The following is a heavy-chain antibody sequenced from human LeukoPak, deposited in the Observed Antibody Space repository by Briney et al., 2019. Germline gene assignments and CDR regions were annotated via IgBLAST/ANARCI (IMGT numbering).Heavy chain of an antibody. D-gene: IGHD3-10*01. V-gene: IGHV1-46*01. CDR2: INPSGGST. J-gene: IGHJ4*02. CDR1: GYTFTSYY. CDR3: ATEGKMVRGVYTDY. Sequence: ASVKVSCKASGYTFTSYYMHWVRQAPGQGLEWMGIINPSGGSTSYAQKFQGRVTMTRNTSISTAYMELSSLRSEDTAVYYCATEGKMVRGVYTDYWGQGTLVTVSS.